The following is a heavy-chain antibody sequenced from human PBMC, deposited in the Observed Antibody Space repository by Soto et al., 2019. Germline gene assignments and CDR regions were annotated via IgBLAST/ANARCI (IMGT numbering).Heavy chain of an antibody. Sequence: PGGSLRLSCAASGFTFSSYEMNWVRQAPGKGLEWVSYISSSGSTIYYADSVKGRFTISRDNAENSLYLQMNSLRDEDTAVYYCARDQASVYFYGAGDYNGMDVWGQGNPGHRLL. CDR3: ARDQASVYFYGAGDYNGMDV. CDR1: GFTFSSYE. J-gene: IGHJ6*02. D-gene: IGHD3-10*01. CDR2: ISSSGSTI. V-gene: IGHV3-48*03.